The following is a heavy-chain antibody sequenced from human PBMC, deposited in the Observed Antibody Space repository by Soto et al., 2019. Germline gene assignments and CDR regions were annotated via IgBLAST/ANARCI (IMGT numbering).Heavy chain of an antibody. D-gene: IGHD6-19*01. J-gene: IGHJ6*02. CDR2: IYSGGST. CDR3: TAGARSGWYFDYYYGMDV. V-gene: IGHV3-53*01. CDR1: GFTVSSNY. Sequence: PGGSLRLSCAASGFTVSSNYMSCVRQAPGKGLEWVSVIYSGGSTYYADSVKGRFTISRDNSKNTLYLQMNSLRAEDTAVYYCTAGARSGWYFDYYYGMDVWGQGTTVTVSS.